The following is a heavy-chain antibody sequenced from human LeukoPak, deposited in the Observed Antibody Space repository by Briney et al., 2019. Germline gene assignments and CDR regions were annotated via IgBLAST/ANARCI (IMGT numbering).Heavy chain of an antibody. V-gene: IGHV3-7*01. D-gene: IGHD4-17*01. Sequence: PGGSLRLSCAASGFIFSNYGMSWVRQAPGKGLEWVAHIKQDGSERFYMDSVKGRFTISRDNAKNSLHLQKNSLRAEDTGVFYCARGIDYGWFDPWGQGTLVTVSS. CDR2: IKQDGSER. J-gene: IGHJ5*02. CDR3: ARGIDYGWFDP. CDR1: GFIFSNYG.